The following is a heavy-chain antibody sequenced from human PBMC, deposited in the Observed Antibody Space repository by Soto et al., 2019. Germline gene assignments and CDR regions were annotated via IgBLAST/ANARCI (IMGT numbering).Heavy chain of an antibody. CDR1: GVSIISYY. CDR2: INHSGST. D-gene: IGHD2-2*01. Sequence: SETQSLTCTVSGVSIISYYWIWIRQPPGKGLEWIGEINHSGSTNYNPSLKSRVTISVDTSKNQFSLKLSSVTAADTAVYYCARDFFDIVVVPAATQYNWFDPWGQGTLVTVS. V-gene: IGHV4-34*01. J-gene: IGHJ5*02. CDR3: ARDFFDIVVVPAATQYNWFDP.